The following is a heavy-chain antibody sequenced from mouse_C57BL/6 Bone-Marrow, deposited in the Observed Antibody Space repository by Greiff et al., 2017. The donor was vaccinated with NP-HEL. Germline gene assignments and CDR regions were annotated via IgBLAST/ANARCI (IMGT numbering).Heavy chain of an antibody. D-gene: IGHD2-2*01. V-gene: IGHV1-82*01. CDR1: GYAFSSSW. J-gene: IGHJ2*01. CDR3: AREEGYYGYDDFDY. CDR2: IYPGDGDT. Sequence: QVQLQQSGPELVKPGASVKISCKASGYAFSSSWMNWVKQRPGKGLEWIGRIYPGDGDTNYNGKFKGKATLTSDKSSSTAYMQISSLTSEDSAVYFCAREEGYYGYDDFDYWGQGTTLTVSS.